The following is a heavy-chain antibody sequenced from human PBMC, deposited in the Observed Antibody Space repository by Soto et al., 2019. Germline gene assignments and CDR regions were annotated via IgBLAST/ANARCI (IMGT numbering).Heavy chain of an antibody. D-gene: IGHD5-18*01. Sequence: QVQLVESGGGVVQPGRSLRLSCAASGFTFSNYGMHWVRQAPGKGLEWVSVISYDGSNKYYADSVKGRFTISRDNSKNTLYLQMISLRAEDTAVYYCANGPHPERGYSYGSYYSGMDVWGQGTTVTVSS. V-gene: IGHV3-30*18. CDR1: GFTFSNYG. J-gene: IGHJ6*02. CDR3: ANGPHPERGYSYGSYYSGMDV. CDR2: ISYDGSNK.